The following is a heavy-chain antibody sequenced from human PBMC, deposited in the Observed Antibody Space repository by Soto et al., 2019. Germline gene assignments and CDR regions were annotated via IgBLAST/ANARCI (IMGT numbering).Heavy chain of an antibody. Sequence: GGSLRLSCAASGFTFTSYWMHGVLQAPGKGLVWVSRINSDGSSTSYADSVKGRFTISRDNAKNTLYLQMNSLRDEDTAVYYCARAQVVAGTGGYYWGQGALVTVSS. CDR2: INSDGSST. CDR1: GFTFTSYW. V-gene: IGHV3-74*01. D-gene: IGHD6-19*01. CDR3: ARAQVVAGTGGYY. J-gene: IGHJ4*02.